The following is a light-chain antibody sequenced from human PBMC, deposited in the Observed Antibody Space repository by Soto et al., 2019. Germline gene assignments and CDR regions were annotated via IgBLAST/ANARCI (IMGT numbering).Light chain of an antibody. J-gene: IGKJ5*01. CDR1: QSVNSDY. CDR3: HHYGGSPIT. Sequence: EVVLTQSPGTLSLSPGESATLSCRASQSVNSDYLGWFQQKPGQAPRLLIYGASTRATGIPDRFSGSGSGTDFTLTISRLEPEDFAVYYCHHYGGSPITFGQGTRLEIK. CDR2: GAS. V-gene: IGKV3-20*01.